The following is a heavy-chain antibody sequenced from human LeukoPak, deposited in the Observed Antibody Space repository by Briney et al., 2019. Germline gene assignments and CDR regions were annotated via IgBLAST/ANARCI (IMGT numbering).Heavy chain of an antibody. CDR1: GYTFTSYG. Sequence: ASVKVSCKASGYTFTSYGISWVRQAPGQGLEWMGWISAYNGNTNYAQKLQGRVTMTTDTSTSTAYMELRSLRSDDTAVYYCARDGYDYVWGSYRHDLDYWGQGTLVTVSS. CDR2: ISAYNGNT. J-gene: IGHJ4*02. D-gene: IGHD3-16*02. CDR3: ARDGYDYVWGSYRHDLDY. V-gene: IGHV1-18*01.